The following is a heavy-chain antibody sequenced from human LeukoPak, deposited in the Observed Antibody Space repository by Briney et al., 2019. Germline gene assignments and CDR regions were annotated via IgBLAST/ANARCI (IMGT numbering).Heavy chain of an antibody. CDR1: GFTFISDG. D-gene: IGHD1-26*01. V-gene: IGHV3-30*02. CDR3: ASGSYFDY. CDR2: IRYYGSNK. J-gene: IGHJ4*02. Sequence: PGGSLRLFCAASGFTFISDGMHWVGQALVTPLEWVAFIRYYGSNKYYADSVKGRFTISRDNSKNTLYLQMNSLRAEDTAVYYCASGSYFDYWGQGTLVTVSS.